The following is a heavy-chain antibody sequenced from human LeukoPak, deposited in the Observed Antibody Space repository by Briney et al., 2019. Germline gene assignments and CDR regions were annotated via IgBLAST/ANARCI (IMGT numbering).Heavy chain of an antibody. V-gene: IGHV3-23*01. CDR2: ISGRGGNT. D-gene: IGHD3-22*01. J-gene: IGHJ4*02. CDR3: AKGLYSSSYPYYFDY. CDR1: GFTFSSYA. Sequence: GGSLRLSCAASGFTFSSYAMSWVRQAPGEGLEWVSAISGRGGNTYYTDSVKGRFTISRDNSKYTLYLQMNSLRPEDTAVYYCAKGLYSSSYPYYFDYWGQGTLVTVSS.